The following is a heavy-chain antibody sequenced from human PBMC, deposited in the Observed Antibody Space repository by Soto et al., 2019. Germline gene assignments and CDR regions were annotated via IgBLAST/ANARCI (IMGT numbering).Heavy chain of an antibody. D-gene: IGHD4-17*01. CDR3: AKAQFQNYGDYYFDY. V-gene: IGHV3-9*01. CDR2: ISWNSGSI. CDR1: GFTFDDYA. J-gene: IGHJ4*02. Sequence: EVQLVESGGGLVQPGRSLRLSCAASGFTFDDYAMHWVRPAPGKGLEWVSGISWNSGSIGYADSVKGRFTISRDNAKNSLYLQMNSLRAEDTALYYCAKAQFQNYGDYYFDYWGQGPLVTVSS.